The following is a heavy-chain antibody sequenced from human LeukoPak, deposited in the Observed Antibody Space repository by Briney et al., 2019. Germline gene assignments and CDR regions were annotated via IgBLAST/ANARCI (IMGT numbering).Heavy chain of an antibody. V-gene: IGHV1-69*05. CDR2: IIPIFGTA. D-gene: IGHD3-10*01. CDR1: GYTFTSYG. Sequence: ASVMVSCKASGYTFTSYGISWVRQAPGQGLEWMGGIIPIFGTANYAQKFQGRVTITTDESTSTAYMELSSLRSEDTAVYYCARYYYGSGSLDYWGQGTLVTVSS. J-gene: IGHJ4*02. CDR3: ARYYYGSGSLDY.